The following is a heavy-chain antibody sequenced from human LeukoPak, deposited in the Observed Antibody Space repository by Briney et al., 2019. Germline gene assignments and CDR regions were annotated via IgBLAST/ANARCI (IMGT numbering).Heavy chain of an antibody. V-gene: IGHV4-39*01. Sequence: SETLSLTCTVSSGSMSSSSAYWGWIRPPPGKGLEWIGSIYYSKNTYYNPSLKSRVTISADTSKNQFSLNLSSVTAADTALYYCATGRVGATFDAWGQGTQVTVSS. CDR1: SGSMSSSSAY. CDR3: ATGRVGATFDA. D-gene: IGHD1-26*01. CDR2: IYYSKNT. J-gene: IGHJ5*02.